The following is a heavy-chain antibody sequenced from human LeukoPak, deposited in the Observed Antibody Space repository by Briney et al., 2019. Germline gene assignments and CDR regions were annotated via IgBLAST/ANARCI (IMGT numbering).Heavy chain of an antibody. V-gene: IGHV4-61*02. CDR2: IYTSGST. J-gene: IGHJ4*02. CDR3: AREEASQPFDY. CDR1: GGSISSGSYY. D-gene: IGHD1-26*01. Sequence: SETLSLTCTVSGGSISSGSYYWRWLRQPAGKGLEWIGRIYTSGSTNYNPSLKSRVTISVDTSKNQFSLKLSSVTAADTAVYYCAREEASQPFDYWGQGTLVTVSS.